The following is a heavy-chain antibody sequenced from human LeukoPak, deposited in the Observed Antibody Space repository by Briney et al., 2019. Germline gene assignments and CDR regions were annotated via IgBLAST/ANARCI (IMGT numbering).Heavy chain of an antibody. CDR2: IIPIFGTA. D-gene: IGHD1-26*01. J-gene: IGHJ4*02. CDR1: GGTFSNYA. V-gene: IGHV1-69*05. CDR3: ARAFLGAGDPYYFDY. Sequence: SVKVSCKASGGTFSNYAISWVRQAPGQGLEWMGRIIPIFGTANYAQKFQGRVTITTDESTSTAHMDLSSLRSEDTAVYYRARAFLGAGDPYYFDYWGQGTLVTVSS.